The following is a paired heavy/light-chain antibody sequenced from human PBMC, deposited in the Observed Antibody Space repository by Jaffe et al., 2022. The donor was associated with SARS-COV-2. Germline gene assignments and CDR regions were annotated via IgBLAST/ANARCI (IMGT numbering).Heavy chain of an antibody. CDR1: GYTFTSYA. D-gene: IGHD3-22*01. CDR3: ARAPRSSGYYYYPMDV. Sequence: QVQLVQSGAEVKKPGASVKVSCKASGYTFTSYAMHWVRQAPGQRLEWMGWINAGNGNTKYSQNFQGRVTINRDTSASTVYMDLSSLRAEDTAVYYCARAPRSSGYYYYPMDVWGHGTTVTVSS. CDR2: INAGNGNT. V-gene: IGHV1-3*01. J-gene: IGHJ6*02.
Light chain of an antibody. CDR2: DNN. CDR3: GTWDSSLSAWV. Sequence: QSVLTQPPSVSAAPGQKVTISCSGSTSNIGNDYVSWYQQLPGTAPKLLIYDNNKRPSGIPDRFSGSKSGTSATLGITGLLTGDEADYYCGTWDSSLSAWVFGGGTKLTVL. V-gene: IGLV1-51*01. J-gene: IGLJ2*01. CDR1: TSNIGNDY.